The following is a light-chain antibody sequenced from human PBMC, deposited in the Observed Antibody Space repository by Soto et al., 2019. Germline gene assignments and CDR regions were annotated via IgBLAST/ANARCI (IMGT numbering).Light chain of an antibody. CDR2: DAS. Sequence: DIQMTQSPSTLSATAGYRVTITCRASQSISSWLAWYQQKPGKAPKLLIYDASNLESGVPSRFSGSGSGTDFTLTISSLQPEDFATYYCQQTYSHPPTFGQGTKVDIK. CDR1: QSISSW. J-gene: IGKJ1*01. V-gene: IGKV1-5*01. CDR3: QQTYSHPPT.